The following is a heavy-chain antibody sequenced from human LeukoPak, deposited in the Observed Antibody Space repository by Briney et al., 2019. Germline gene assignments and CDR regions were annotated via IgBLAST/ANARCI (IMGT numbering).Heavy chain of an antibody. CDR2: IYYSGST. V-gene: IGHV4-59*01. J-gene: IGHJ4*02. D-gene: IGHD1-1*01. CDR1: GGSISPYY. CDR3: AKYIRDSGTYNFDY. Sequence: SETLSLTCTVSGGSISPYYWSWIRQPPGKGLEWIGYIYYSGSTNYNPSLKSRVTISVDTSKNQFSLKLSSVTAADTAVYYCAKYIRDSGTYNFDYWGQGTLVTVSS.